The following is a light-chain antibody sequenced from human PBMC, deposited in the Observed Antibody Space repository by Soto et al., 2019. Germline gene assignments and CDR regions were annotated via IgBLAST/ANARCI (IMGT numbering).Light chain of an antibody. CDR1: QNVSNSY. J-gene: IGKJ1*01. CDR2: DAS. CDR3: QQYGTSRWR. V-gene: IGKV3D-20*01. Sequence: EIVLTQSPATLSLSPGERATLSCGASQNVSNSYLAWYQQKPGLAPRLLIYDASSRAIGIPDRFSGSGSGADFTLTISRLEPEDFAVYYCQQYGTSRWRFGQGTKVEIK.